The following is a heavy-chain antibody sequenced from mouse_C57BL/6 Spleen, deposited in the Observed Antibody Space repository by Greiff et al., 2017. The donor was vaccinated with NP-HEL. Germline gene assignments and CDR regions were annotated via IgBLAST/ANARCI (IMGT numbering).Heavy chain of an antibody. D-gene: IGHD3-1*01. CDR3: ARGAGPFDY. V-gene: IGHV1-52*01. Sequence: QVQLQQPGAELVRPGSSVKLSCKASGYTFTSYWMHWVKQRPIQGLEWIGNIDPSDSETHYTQKFKDKATLTVDKSSSTAYMQLSSLTSEDSAVYYCARGAGPFDYWGQGTTLTVSS. CDR2: IDPSDSET. J-gene: IGHJ2*01. CDR1: GYTFTSYW.